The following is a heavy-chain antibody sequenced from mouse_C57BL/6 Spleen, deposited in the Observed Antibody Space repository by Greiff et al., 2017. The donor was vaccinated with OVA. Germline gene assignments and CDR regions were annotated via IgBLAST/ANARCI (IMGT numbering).Heavy chain of an antibody. V-gene: IGHV5-17*01. Sequence: EVKLMESGGGLVKPGGSLKLSCAASGFTFSDYGMHWVRQAPEKGLEWVAYISSGSSTIYYADTVKGRFTISRDNAKNTLFLQMTSLRSEDTAMYYCASGGYPDYWGQGTTLTVSS. D-gene: IGHD2-2*01. J-gene: IGHJ2*01. CDR3: ASGGYPDY. CDR1: GFTFSDYG. CDR2: ISSGSSTI.